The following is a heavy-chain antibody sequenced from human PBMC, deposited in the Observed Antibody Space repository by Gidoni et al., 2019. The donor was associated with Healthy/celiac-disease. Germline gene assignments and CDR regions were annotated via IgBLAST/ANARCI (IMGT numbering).Heavy chain of an antibody. CDR2: IYYSGST. CDR3: ARDRGIAAAGGYYYYGMDV. D-gene: IGHD6-13*01. J-gene: IGHJ6*02. Sequence: QVQLQESGPGLGTPSETLSLTCTVSGGSLSSYYWSWLRPPPGQGLEWIVYIYYSGSTNYYPSLKSRVTISVDTSKNQFSLKLSSVTAADTAVYYCARDRGIAAAGGYYYYGMDVWGQGTTVTVSS. V-gene: IGHV4-59*01. CDR1: GGSLSSYY.